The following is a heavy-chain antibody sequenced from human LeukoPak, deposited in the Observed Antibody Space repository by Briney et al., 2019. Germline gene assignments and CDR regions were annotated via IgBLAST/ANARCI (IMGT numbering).Heavy chain of an antibody. CDR1: GYTFTSYG. V-gene: IGHV1-69*04. Sequence: SVKVSCKASGYTFTSYGISWVRQAPGQGLEWMGRIIPILGIANYAQKFQGRVTITADKSTSTAYMELSSLRSEDTAVYYCVGIAAAGREYYFDYWGQGTLVTVSS. D-gene: IGHD6-13*01. CDR3: VGIAAAGREYYFDY. CDR2: IIPILGIA. J-gene: IGHJ4*02.